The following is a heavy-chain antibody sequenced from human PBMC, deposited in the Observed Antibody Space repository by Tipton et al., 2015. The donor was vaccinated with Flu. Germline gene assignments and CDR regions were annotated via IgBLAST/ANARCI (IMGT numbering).Heavy chain of an antibody. V-gene: IGHV4-31*03. CDR1: GGSISSGGYY. CDR3: ARDGVTRPNYYFYYGMDV. D-gene: IGHD4-17*01. J-gene: IGHJ6*02. Sequence: TLSLTCTVSGGSISSGGYYWSWIRQHPGKGLEWIGYIYYSGSTYYNPSLKSRVTISVDTSKNQFSLKLSSVTAADTAVYYCARDGVTRPNYYFYYGMDVWGQGPTVTVSS. CDR2: IYYSGST.